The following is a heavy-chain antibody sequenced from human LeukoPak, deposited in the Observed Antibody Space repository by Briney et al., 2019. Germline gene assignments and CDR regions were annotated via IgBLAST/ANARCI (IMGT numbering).Heavy chain of an antibody. CDR3: AKGGDAFDS. D-gene: IGHD3-16*01. Sequence: PSETLSLTCAVSGSSISSGFYWGWIRQPPGKGLEWIGTIYHGGSSYYNPSLKSRVTISVDTSKNHFSLKLSPVTSANAAVYYCAKGGDAFDSWGQGTMVTVSS. CDR1: GSSISSGFY. V-gene: IGHV4-38-2*01. CDR2: IYHGGSS. J-gene: IGHJ3*02.